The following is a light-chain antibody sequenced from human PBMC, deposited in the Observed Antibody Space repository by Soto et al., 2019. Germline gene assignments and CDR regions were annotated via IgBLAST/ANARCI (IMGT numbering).Light chain of an antibody. J-gene: IGLJ1*01. Sequence: QSALTQPASVSGSPGQSITISCTGTSSDVGGYNYVSWYQHHPGKVPQLMIYDVSNRPSGVSNRFSGSKSGNTASLTISGLQAEDEADYYCYSYTSSNTYVFGTGTKHRP. CDR1: SSDVGGYNY. CDR2: DVS. CDR3: YSYTSSNTYV. V-gene: IGLV2-14*03.